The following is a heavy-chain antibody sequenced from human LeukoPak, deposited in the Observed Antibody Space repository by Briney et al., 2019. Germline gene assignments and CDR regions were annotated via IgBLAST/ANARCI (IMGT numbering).Heavy chain of an antibody. J-gene: IGHJ3*02. CDR2: IRYDGSNK. V-gene: IGHV3-30*02. CDR3: AKLDGYDFWSGYAQMIAFDI. CDR1: GFTFSSYA. Sequence: GGSLRLSCAASGFTFSSYAMSWVRQAPGKGLEWVAFIRYDGSNKYYADSVKGRFTISRDNSKNTLYLQMNSLRAEDTAVYYCAKLDGYDFWSGYAQMIAFDIWGQGTMVTVSS. D-gene: IGHD3-3*01.